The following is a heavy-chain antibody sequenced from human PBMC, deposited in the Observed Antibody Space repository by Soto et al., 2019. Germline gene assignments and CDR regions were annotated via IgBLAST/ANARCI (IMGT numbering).Heavy chain of an antibody. CDR2: INPNSGGT. CDR1: GYTFTGYY. J-gene: IGHJ6*02. CDR3: ATTYYYGSGSYPPYYYNGMDV. D-gene: IGHD3-10*01. Sequence: ASVKVSCKASGYTFTGYYMHWVRQAPGQGLEWMGWINPNSGGTNYAQKFQGWVTMTRDTSISTAYMELSRLRSDDTAVYYCATTYYYGSGSYPPYYYNGMDVWGQGTTVTVSS. V-gene: IGHV1-2*04.